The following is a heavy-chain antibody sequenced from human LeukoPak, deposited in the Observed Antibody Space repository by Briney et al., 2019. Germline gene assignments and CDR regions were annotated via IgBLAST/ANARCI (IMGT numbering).Heavy chain of an antibody. CDR1: GGSFSGYY. D-gene: IGHD3-10*01. CDR2: INHSGST. Sequence: SETLSLTCAVYGGSFSGYYWSWIRQPPGKGLEWIGEINHSGSTNYNPSLKSRVTISVDTSKNQFSLKLSSVTAADTAVYYCASLPHYYGSGSYYNALYYYMGVWGKGTTVTISS. J-gene: IGHJ6*03. CDR3: ASLPHYYGSGSYYNALYYYMGV. V-gene: IGHV4-34*01.